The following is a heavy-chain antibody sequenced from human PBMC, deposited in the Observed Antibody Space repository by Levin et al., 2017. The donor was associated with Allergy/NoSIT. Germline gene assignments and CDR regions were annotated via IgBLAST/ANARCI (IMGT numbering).Heavy chain of an antibody. D-gene: IGHD4-17*01. Sequence: GESLKISCAASGFTFSSYSMNWVRQAPGKGLEWVSSISSSSSYIYYADSVKGRFTISRDNAKNSLYLQMNSLRAEDTAVYYCARDGYGDNVIDYWGQGTLVTVSS. CDR1: GFTFSSYS. J-gene: IGHJ4*02. CDR3: ARDGYGDNVIDY. V-gene: IGHV3-21*01. CDR2: ISSSSSYI.